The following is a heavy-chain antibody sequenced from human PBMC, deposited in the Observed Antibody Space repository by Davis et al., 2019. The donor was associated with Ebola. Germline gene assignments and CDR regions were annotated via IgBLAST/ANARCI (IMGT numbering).Heavy chain of an antibody. Sequence: PSETLSLTCTVSGGSISSYYWSWIRQPAGKGLEWIGRIYTSGSTNYNPSLKSRVTMSVDTSKNQFSLKLSSVTAADTAVYYCARDNYYDSSGYRVYYYGMDVWGQGTTVTVSS. J-gene: IGHJ6*02. CDR1: GGSISSYY. D-gene: IGHD3-22*01. CDR2: IYTSGST. CDR3: ARDNYYDSSGYRVYYYGMDV. V-gene: IGHV4-4*07.